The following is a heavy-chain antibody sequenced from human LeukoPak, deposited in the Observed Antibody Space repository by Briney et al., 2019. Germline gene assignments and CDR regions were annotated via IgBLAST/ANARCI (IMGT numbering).Heavy chain of an antibody. D-gene: IGHD3-16*01. J-gene: IGHJ4*02. CDR3: AKEPGEGGSAFDY. Sequence: PGGSLRLSCAVSGFTFSNYVMNWVRQAPGKGLEWVTFIQKDGGSKFYADSVKGRFTISRDNSKKTVYLQMSSLTIEDTAVYYCAKEPGEGGSAFDYWGQGTLVTVYS. V-gene: IGHV3-30*02. CDR1: GFTFSNYV. CDR2: IQKDGGSK.